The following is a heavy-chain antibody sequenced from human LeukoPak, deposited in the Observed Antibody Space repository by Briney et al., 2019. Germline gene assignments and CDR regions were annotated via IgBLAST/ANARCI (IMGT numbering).Heavy chain of an antibody. CDR3: ARHAPLVRGVIYYLDH. Sequence: GASVKVSCKASGGTFSSYAISWVRQAPGQGLEWMGGIIPIFGTANYAQKFQGRVTITADESTSTAYMELSSLRSEDTAMYYCARHAPLVRGVIYYLDHWGQGTLVTVSS. J-gene: IGHJ4*02. CDR1: GGTFSSYA. V-gene: IGHV1-69*13. D-gene: IGHD3-10*01. CDR2: IIPIFGTA.